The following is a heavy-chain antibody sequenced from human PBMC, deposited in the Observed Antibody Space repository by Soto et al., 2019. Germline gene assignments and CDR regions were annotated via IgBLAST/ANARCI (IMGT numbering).Heavy chain of an antibody. CDR2: INHSGST. D-gene: IGHD6-19*01. J-gene: IGHJ5*02. V-gene: IGHV4-34*01. Sequence: SETLSLTCAVYGGSFSGYYWSWIRQPPGKGLEWIGEINHSGSTNYNPSLKSRVTISVDTSKNQFSLKLSSVTAAGTAVYYCARGGGSSGAWFDPWSQGTLVTVSS. CDR3: ARGGGSSGAWFDP. CDR1: GGSFSGYY.